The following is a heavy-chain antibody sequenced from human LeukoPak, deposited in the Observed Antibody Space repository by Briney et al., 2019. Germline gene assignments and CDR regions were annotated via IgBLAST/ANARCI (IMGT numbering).Heavy chain of an antibody. D-gene: IGHD3-22*01. Sequence: GGSLRLSCAASGFTFSRYEMNWVRQAPGKGLEWVSYISGSGTTIYYADSVKGRFTMSRDNAKNSVYLQMGSLRAEDTAVYYCAKDRWLLPNWFDPWGQGTLVTVSS. CDR1: GFTFSRYE. CDR3: AKDRWLLPNWFDP. CDR2: ISGSGTTI. V-gene: IGHV3-48*03. J-gene: IGHJ5*02.